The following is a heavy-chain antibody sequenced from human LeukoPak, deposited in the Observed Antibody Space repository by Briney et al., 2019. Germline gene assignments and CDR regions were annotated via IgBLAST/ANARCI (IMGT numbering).Heavy chain of an antibody. V-gene: IGHV1-2*06. Sequence: GASVKVSCXASGYTFTVYYLHWVRQAPGQGLEWMGRINPNSGGANYAQKFQGRVTMTRDTSTSIAYMEVSRLRSDDTAVYFCARDAYSSTTFDYWGQGTLVTVSS. CDR2: INPNSGGA. D-gene: IGHD6-13*01. CDR1: GYTFTVYY. CDR3: ARDAYSSTTFDY. J-gene: IGHJ4*02.